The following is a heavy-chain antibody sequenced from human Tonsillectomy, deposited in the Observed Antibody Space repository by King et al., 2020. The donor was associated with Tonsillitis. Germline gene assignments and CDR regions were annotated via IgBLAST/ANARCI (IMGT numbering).Heavy chain of an antibody. CDR2: INSDRDSI. Sequence: VQLVESGGGLVKPGGSLRLSCAASGFTFSSYTMNWVRQAPGKGLEWVSSINSDRDSIYYADSLRGRFTISRDNARNSLYLEMNSLRAEDTAVYYCTRDRSGSSWPNWLDPWGHGTLVSVSS. CDR1: GFTFSSYT. V-gene: IGHV3-21*01. CDR3: TRDRSGSSWPNWLDP. J-gene: IGHJ5*02. D-gene: IGHD6-13*01.